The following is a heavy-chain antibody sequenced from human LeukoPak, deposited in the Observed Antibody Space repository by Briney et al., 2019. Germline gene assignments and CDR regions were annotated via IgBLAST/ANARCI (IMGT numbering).Heavy chain of an antibody. V-gene: IGHV3-30-3*01. CDR1: GLRFADYA. CDR3: AREAPYYFDH. CDR2: ISDDGSKK. Sequence: GGSLRLSCTASGLRFADYAMTWVRQAPGKGLEWVAVISDDGSKKYYADSVKGRFTISRDNSKNTLYLQMSSLRGEDTAAYYCAREAPYYFDHWGQGTLVTVSS. J-gene: IGHJ4*02.